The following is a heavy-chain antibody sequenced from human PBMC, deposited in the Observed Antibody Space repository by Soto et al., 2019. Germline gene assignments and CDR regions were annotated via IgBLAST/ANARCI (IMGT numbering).Heavy chain of an antibody. CDR1: GGSFSGYY. CDR2: INHSGST. CDR3: ARGRSGDYIWGSYRYSTIFDY. Sequence: SETLSLTCAVYGGSFSGYYWSWIRQPPGKGLEWIGEINHSGSTNYNPSLKSRVTISVDTSKNQFSLKLSSVTAADTAVYYCARGRSGDYIWGSYRYSTIFDYWGQGTLVTVSS. V-gene: IGHV4-34*01. J-gene: IGHJ4*02. D-gene: IGHD3-16*02.